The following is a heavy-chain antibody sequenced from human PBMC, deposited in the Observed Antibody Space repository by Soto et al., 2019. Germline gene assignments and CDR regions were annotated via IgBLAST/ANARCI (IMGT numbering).Heavy chain of an antibody. D-gene: IGHD2-15*01. Sequence: QLQLQESGSGLVKPSQTLSLTCAVSGGSISSGGYSWSWIRQPPGKGLEWIGYIYHSGSTYYNPSIKRRVTISVDRSKNQFSLKLSSVTAADTAVYYCARDLGGGNRDYWGQGTLVTVSS. CDR3: ARDLGGGNRDY. J-gene: IGHJ4*02. CDR1: GGSISSGGYS. V-gene: IGHV4-30-2*01. CDR2: IYHSGST.